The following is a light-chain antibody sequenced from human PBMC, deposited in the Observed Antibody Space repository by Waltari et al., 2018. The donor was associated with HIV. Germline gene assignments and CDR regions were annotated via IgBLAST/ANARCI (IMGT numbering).Light chain of an antibody. CDR2: SDN. Sequence: QSVLTQPPSASGTPGQRVTMSCSGSSSNIGRTSVTWYQQLPGTAPTLLIYSDNQRPFGVPDRFSGSKSGTSGSLAISGLQSEDEAVYYCASWEDSLNGVVFGGGTKLTVL. J-gene: IGLJ2*01. CDR3: ASWEDSLNGVV. V-gene: IGLV1-44*01. CDR1: SSNIGRTS.